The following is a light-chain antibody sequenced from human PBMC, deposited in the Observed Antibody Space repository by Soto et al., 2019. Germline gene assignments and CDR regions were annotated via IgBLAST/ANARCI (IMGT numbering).Light chain of an antibody. CDR1: SRDVGIYNL. Sequence: QSALTQPASVSGSPGQSITISCTGTSRDVGIYNLVSWYQQHPGKAPKLMIYEGSKRPSGVSNRFSGSKSGNTASLTISGLQAEDEADYYCCSYAGSRTYVFGTGTKLTVL. V-gene: IGLV2-23*01. J-gene: IGLJ1*01. CDR3: CSYAGSRTYV. CDR2: EGS.